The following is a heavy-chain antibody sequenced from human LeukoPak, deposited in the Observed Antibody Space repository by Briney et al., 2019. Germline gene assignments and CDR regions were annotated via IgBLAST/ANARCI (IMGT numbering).Heavy chain of an antibody. CDR3: AKYNSGWYRWFDP. V-gene: IGHV7-4-1*02. Sequence: ASVKVSCKASGYTFTTYAMNWVRQAPGQGLEWMGWINTNTGNPTYAQGFTGRFVLSLDTSVSTAYLQISSLKAEDTAVYYCAKYNSGWYRWFDPWGQGTLVIVSS. CDR2: INTNTGNP. J-gene: IGHJ5*02. D-gene: IGHD6-19*01. CDR1: GYTFTTYA.